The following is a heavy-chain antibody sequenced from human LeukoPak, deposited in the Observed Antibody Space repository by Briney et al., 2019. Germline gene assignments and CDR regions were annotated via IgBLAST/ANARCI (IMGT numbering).Heavy chain of an antibody. Sequence: SETLSLTCTVSGGSISSYYWSWIRQPAGKGLEWIGRIYTSGSTNYNPSLKSRVTISVDTSKNHFSLKLSSVTAADTAVYYCARHGPYGPLDYWGQGTLVTVSS. V-gene: IGHV4-4*07. CDR2: IYTSGST. D-gene: IGHD3-10*01. J-gene: IGHJ4*02. CDR1: GGSISSYY. CDR3: ARHGPYGPLDY.